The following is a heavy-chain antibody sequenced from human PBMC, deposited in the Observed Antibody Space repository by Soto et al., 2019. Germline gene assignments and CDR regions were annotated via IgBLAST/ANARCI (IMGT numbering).Heavy chain of an antibody. Sequence: PSETLSLTCTVSGGSISSSSYYWGWIRQPPGKGLEWIGSIYYSGSTYYNPSLKSRVTISVDTSKNQFSLKLSSVTAADTAVYYCARQSDCSSTSCYTGMVWFDPWGQGTLVTVSS. V-gene: IGHV4-39*01. CDR1: GGSISSSSYY. D-gene: IGHD2-2*02. J-gene: IGHJ5*02. CDR3: ARQSDCSSTSCYTGMVWFDP. CDR2: IYYSGST.